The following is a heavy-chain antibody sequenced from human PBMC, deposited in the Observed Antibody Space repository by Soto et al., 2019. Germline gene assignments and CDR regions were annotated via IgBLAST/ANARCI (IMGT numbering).Heavy chain of an antibody. CDR2: IYYSGST. CDR1: GGSISSGGYY. D-gene: IGHD1-1*01. Sequence: SETLSLTCTVSGGSISSGGYYWSWIRQHPGKGLEWIGYIYYSGSTYYNPSLKSRVTISVDTSKNQFSLKLSSVTAADTAVYYCAREVELEPPEYWGQGTLVPVSS. CDR3: AREVELEPPEY. V-gene: IGHV4-31*03. J-gene: IGHJ4*02.